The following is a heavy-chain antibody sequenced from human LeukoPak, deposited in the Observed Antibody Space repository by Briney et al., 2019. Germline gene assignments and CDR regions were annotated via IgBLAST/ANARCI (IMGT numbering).Heavy chain of an antibody. Sequence: GGSLRLSCAASGFTFSSNWMHWVRQAPGKGLVWVSRINSDGSSTSYADSVKGRFTISRDNAKNTLYLQVSSLRADDTAVYYCARGLNDYGGPPRYWGQGTLVTVS. CDR3: ARGLNDYGGPPRY. CDR2: INSDGSST. V-gene: IGHV3-74*01. CDR1: GFTFSSNW. D-gene: IGHD4-23*01. J-gene: IGHJ4*02.